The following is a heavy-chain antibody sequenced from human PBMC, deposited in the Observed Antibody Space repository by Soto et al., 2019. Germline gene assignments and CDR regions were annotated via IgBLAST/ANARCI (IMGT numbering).Heavy chain of an antibody. CDR3: AKDLGDGYFDY. V-gene: IGHV3-30*18. J-gene: IGHJ4*02. Sequence: PXGSLRLSCAASGFTFSSYGMHWVRQAPGKGLEWVAVISYDGSNKYYADSVKGRFTISRDNSKNMLYLQMNSLRAEDTAVYYCAKDLGDGYFDYWGQGTLVTVSS. CDR2: ISYDGSNK. CDR1: GFTFSSYG.